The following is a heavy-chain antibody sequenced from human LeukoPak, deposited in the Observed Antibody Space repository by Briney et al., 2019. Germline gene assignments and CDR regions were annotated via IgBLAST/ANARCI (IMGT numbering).Heavy chain of an antibody. D-gene: IGHD6-25*01. CDR3: ARDRVGGFFDY. Sequence: GGSLRLSCAASGFTVSSNYMSWVRQAPGKGLEWVSVIYSGGSTYYADSVKGRFTISRDNSKNTLYLQMNSLRAEDTAVYFCARDRVGGFFDYWGRGTQVTVSS. CDR1: GFTVSSNY. V-gene: IGHV3-53*01. CDR2: IYSGGST. J-gene: IGHJ4*02.